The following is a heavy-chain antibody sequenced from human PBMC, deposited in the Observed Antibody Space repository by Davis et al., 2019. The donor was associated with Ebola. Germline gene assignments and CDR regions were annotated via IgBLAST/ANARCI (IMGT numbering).Heavy chain of an antibody. J-gene: IGHJ4*02. V-gene: IGHV1-8*01. CDR2: MNPNSGNT. CDR3: ARECGGDCYPNFDY. Sequence: ASVKVSCKASGYTFTSYDINWVRQAAGQGLEWMGCMNPNSGNTGYAQKFQGRVTMTRSTSIGTAYMELRSLRSDDTAVYYCARECGGDCYPNFDYWGQGTLVTVSS. D-gene: IGHD2-21*01. CDR1: GYTFTSYD.